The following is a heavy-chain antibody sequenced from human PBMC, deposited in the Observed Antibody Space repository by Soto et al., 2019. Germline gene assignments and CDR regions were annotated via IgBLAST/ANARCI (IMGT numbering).Heavy chain of an antibody. CDR2: ISGSGGST. Sequence: GGSLRLSCAASGFTFSSYAMTWVHQAPGKGLEWVSAISGSGGSTYYADFVKGRFTISRDNSKNTLYLQMNSLRAEDTAVYYCAKDPWDSSGYYQHYWGQGTLVTVSS. D-gene: IGHD3-22*01. V-gene: IGHV3-23*01. CDR3: AKDPWDSSGYYQHY. CDR1: GFTFSSYA. J-gene: IGHJ4*02.